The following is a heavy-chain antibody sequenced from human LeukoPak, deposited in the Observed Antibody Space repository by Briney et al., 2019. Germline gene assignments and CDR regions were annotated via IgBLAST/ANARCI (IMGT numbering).Heavy chain of an antibody. J-gene: IGHJ5*02. CDR1: GGSISSGDYY. V-gene: IGHV4-30-4*01. CDR3: ARRFLTIDNWFDP. Sequence: PSQTLSLTCTVSGGSISSGDYYWSWIRQPPGKGLEWIGYIYYSGSTYYNPSLKSRVTISVDTSKNQFSLKLSSVTAADTAVYYCARRFLTIDNWFDPWGQGTLVTVSS. CDR2: IYYSGST. D-gene: IGHD3-3*01.